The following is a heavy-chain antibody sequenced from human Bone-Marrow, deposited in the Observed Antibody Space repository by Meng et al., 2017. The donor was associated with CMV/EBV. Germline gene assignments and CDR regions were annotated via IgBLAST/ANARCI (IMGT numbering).Heavy chain of an antibody. Sequence: GGSLRLSCAAPGFTFSSYEMNWVRQAPGKGLEWVSYISSSGATTYYADSVKGRFTISRDNAKNSLYLQMNSLGAEDTALYYCARAPASYCSAASCVVLDYWGQGTLVTVSS. CDR1: GFTFSSYE. D-gene: IGHD2-15*01. V-gene: IGHV3-48*03. CDR3: ARAPASYCSAASCVVLDY. CDR2: ISSSGATT. J-gene: IGHJ4*02.